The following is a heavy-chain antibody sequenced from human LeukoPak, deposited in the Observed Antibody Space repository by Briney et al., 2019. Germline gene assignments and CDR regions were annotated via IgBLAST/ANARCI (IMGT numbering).Heavy chain of an antibody. CDR1: GGSISSGGYY. CDR3: ARARALAVTTGAVNV. D-gene: IGHD4-17*01. Sequence: SETLSLTCTVSGGSISSGGYYWSWIRQHPGKGLEWIGYIYYSGSTYYNPSLKSRVTISVDTSKNQFSLKLSSVTAAGTAVYYCARARALAVTTGAVNVWSKGTMDTVSS. V-gene: IGHV4-31*03. CDR2: IYYSGST. J-gene: IGHJ3*01.